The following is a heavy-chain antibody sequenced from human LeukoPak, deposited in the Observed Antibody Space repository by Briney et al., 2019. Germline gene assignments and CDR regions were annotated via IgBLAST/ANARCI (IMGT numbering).Heavy chain of an antibody. J-gene: IGHJ4*02. D-gene: IGHD1-20*01. V-gene: IGHV3-11*01. CDR2: ISSSANII. CDR1: GFTFSDYY. CDR3: ARRRYNWNAIDY. Sequence: GGSLRLSCAASGFTFSDYYMSWIRQAPGKGLEWVSYISSSANIIYYADSVKGRFTISRDNAKNSLYLQMNSLRAEDTAVYYCARRRYNWNAIDYWGQGTLVTVSS.